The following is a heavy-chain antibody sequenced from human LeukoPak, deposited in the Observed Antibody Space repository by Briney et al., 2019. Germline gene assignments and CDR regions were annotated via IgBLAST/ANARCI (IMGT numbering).Heavy chain of an antibody. V-gene: IGHV3-21*01. J-gene: IGHJ6*03. CDR2: ISSSSSYI. Sequence: GGSLRLSCVASGFTFSPYWMHWVRQAPGKGLEWVSSISSSSSYIYYADSVKGRFTISRDNAKNSLYLQMNSLRAEDTAVYYCARGPQGGYCSSTSCYYYYYYMDVWGKGTTVTVSS. CDR3: ARGPQGGYCSSTSCYYYYYYMDV. D-gene: IGHD2-2*01. CDR1: GFTFSPYW.